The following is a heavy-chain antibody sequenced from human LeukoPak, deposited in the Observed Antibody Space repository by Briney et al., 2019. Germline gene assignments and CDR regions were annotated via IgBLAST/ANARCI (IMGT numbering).Heavy chain of an antibody. Sequence: GASVKVSCKASGYTFTSYGISWVRQAPGRGLEWMGWISAYNGNTNYAQKLQGRVTMTTDTSTSTAYMELRSLRSDDTAVYYCARVFIPPLIVVPAAIPFDIWGQGTMVTVSS. J-gene: IGHJ3*02. D-gene: IGHD2-2*02. V-gene: IGHV1-18*01. CDR3: ARVFIPPLIVVPAAIPFDI. CDR1: GYTFTSYG. CDR2: ISAYNGNT.